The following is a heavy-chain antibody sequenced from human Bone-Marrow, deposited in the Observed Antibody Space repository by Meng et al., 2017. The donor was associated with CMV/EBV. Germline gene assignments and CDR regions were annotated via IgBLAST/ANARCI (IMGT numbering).Heavy chain of an antibody. D-gene: IGHD2-2*01. CDR3: AKEACSTTSCYYNYYYGLDV. Sequence: GESLKISCAASGFTVSRNYMNWVRQAPGKGLEWVSVIYSSGTSTHYADSVKGRFTISRDNSKNTLFLQMNSLRAEDTAVYYCAKEACSTTSCYYNYYYGLDVWGQGTTVTVSS. J-gene: IGHJ6*02. V-gene: IGHV3-23*03. CDR1: GFTVSRNY. CDR2: IYSSGTST.